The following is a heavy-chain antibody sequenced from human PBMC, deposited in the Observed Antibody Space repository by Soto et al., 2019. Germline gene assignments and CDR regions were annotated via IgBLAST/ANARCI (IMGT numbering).Heavy chain of an antibody. V-gene: IGHV2-5*02. J-gene: IGHJ4*02. CDR3: PRKRGTAAAGFGY. CDR2: SYWADDQ. Sequence: QITLKESGPTLVKPTQTLTLTCTFSGFSLSTSGVGVGWIRQPPGKALEWLALSYWADDQRYSPSLKSRLTTTEDSSKTQAVLKMTNLDRVDKTTYYCPRKRGTAAAGFGYWGQGSLVPVSS. D-gene: IGHD6-13*01. CDR1: GFSLSTSGVG.